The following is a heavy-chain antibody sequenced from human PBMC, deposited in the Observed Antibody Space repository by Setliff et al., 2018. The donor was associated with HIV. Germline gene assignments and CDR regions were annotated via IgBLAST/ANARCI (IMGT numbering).Heavy chain of an antibody. J-gene: IGHJ4*02. CDR1: GYPFTSYY. CDR2: INPTGGST. D-gene: IGHD1-26*01. Sequence: GASVKVSCKASGYPFTSYYMHWVRQAPGQGLEWMGIINPTGGSTSYAQKFQGRVTMTTDTSTSTVYMELSSLRSEDTAVYYCARGPAWVGGSYHFDHWGLGTLVTVSS. CDR3: ARGPAWVGGSYHFDH. V-gene: IGHV1-46*01.